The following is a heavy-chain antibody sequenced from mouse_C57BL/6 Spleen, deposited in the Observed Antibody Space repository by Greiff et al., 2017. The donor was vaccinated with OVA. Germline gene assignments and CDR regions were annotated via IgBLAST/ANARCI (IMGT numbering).Heavy chain of an antibody. Sequence: QVQLQQPGAELVKPGASVKMSCKASGYTFTSYWITWVKQRPGQGLEWIGDIYPGSGSTNYNEKFKSKATLTVDTSSSTAYMQLSSLTSEDSAVYYCAPYDYNRAWFAYWGQGTLVTVSA. V-gene: IGHV1-55*01. D-gene: IGHD2-4*01. CDR3: APYDYNRAWFAY. CDR1: GYTFTSYW. J-gene: IGHJ3*01. CDR2: IYPGSGST.